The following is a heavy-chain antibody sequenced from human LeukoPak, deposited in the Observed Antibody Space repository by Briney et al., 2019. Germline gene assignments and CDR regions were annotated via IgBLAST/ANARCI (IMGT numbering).Heavy chain of an antibody. CDR3: ARLMRLERQLAP. J-gene: IGHJ5*02. CDR1: GGSIGTYY. D-gene: IGHD6-13*01. V-gene: IGHV4-59*08. Sequence: PSETLSLTCTVSGGSIGTYYWSWIRQPPGKGLEWIGYIYYSGSTNYNPSLKSRVTISVDTSKNQFSLKLSSVTAADTAVYYCARLMRLERQLAPWGQGTLVTVSS. CDR2: IYYSGST.